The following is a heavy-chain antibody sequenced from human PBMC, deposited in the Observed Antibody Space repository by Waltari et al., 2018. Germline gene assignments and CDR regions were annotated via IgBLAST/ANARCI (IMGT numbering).Heavy chain of an antibody. Sequence: QVQLVQSGAEVKKPGASVKVSCKASGYTFTSYDINWVRQATGQGLEWMGWMNPNSGNTGYAQKVQGRVTITRNTSISTAYMELSSLRSEDTAVYYCARGDYDFWSGLPYFDYWGQGTLVTVSS. D-gene: IGHD3-3*01. V-gene: IGHV1-8*03. J-gene: IGHJ4*02. CDR3: ARGDYDFWSGLPYFDY. CDR1: GYTFTSYD. CDR2: MNPNSGNT.